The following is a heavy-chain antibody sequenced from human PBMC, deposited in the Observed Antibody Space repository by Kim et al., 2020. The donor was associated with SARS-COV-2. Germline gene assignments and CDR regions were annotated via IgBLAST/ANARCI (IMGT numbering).Heavy chain of an antibody. CDR3: TTGIGPNYPGSRTFDM. D-gene: IGHD1-7*01. J-gene: IGHJ3*02. Sequence: SVKGRFTLSRDNSKTTLHLQMNNLRADDTAIYYCTTGIGPNYPGSRTFDMWGQGTMVTVSS. V-gene: IGHV3-23*01.